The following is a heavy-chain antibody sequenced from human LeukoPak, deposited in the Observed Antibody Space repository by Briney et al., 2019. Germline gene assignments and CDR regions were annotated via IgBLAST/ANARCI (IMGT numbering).Heavy chain of an antibody. J-gene: IGHJ5*02. D-gene: IGHD3-9*01. Sequence: GASVKISCKASGYTFTSYGISWVRQAPGQGLEWMGWISVYNGNTNYPQNVQGRVTMTTEPSPSTAPMELRRLNSYDPAVYYRARGTFYDFLTGDYKGFWLDRWGQGTLVTVSS. CDR3: ARGTFYDFLTGDYKGFWLDR. CDR2: ISVYNGNT. V-gene: IGHV1-18*01. CDR1: GYTFTSYG.